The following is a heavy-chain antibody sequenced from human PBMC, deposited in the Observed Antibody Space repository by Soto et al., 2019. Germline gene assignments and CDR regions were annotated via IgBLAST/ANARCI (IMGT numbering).Heavy chain of an antibody. CDR3: ATGNVDSMLEY. Sequence: QVQLHESGPGLVKPSETLSLTCVVSDGSISTYDWWTWVRQPPGKGLEWIGKMFHSGGADYSPSLKSRVTISADASKNHFSLRLTAVTAADTAVYYFATGNVDSMLEYWGQGTQVAVSS. CDR1: DGSISTYDW. D-gene: IGHD3-3*01. CDR2: MFHSGGA. V-gene: IGHV4-4*02. J-gene: IGHJ4*02.